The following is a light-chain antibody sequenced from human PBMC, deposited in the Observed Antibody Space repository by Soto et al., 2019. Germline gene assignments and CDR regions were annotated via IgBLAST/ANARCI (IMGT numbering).Light chain of an antibody. CDR2: WAS. Sequence: DIVMTQSPDSLAVSLGEGATINCKSSQSVLYSSNNKNYLAWYQQKPGQPPKLLIHWASTRESGVPDRFSGSGPGTDFTLTISSLQAEDVAVYYCQQYYSFPQTFGQGTKVEIK. V-gene: IGKV4-1*01. CDR3: QQYYSFPQT. CDR1: QSVLYSSNNKNY. J-gene: IGKJ1*01.